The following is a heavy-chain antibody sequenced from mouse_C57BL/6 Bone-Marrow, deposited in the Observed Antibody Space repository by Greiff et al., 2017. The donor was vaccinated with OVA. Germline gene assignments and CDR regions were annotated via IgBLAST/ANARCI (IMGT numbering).Heavy chain of an antibody. CDR2: IYPGDGDT. CDR3: ARDRYYGTSFAY. CDR1: GYAFSSSW. V-gene: IGHV1-82*01. Sequence: VQLQQSGPELVKPGASVKISCKASGYAFSSSWMNWVKQRPGKGLEWIGRIYPGDGDTNYNGKFKGKATLTADKSSSTAYMQLRSLTSEDSAVYFCARDRYYGTSFAYWGQGTLVTVSA. D-gene: IGHD1-1*01. J-gene: IGHJ3*01.